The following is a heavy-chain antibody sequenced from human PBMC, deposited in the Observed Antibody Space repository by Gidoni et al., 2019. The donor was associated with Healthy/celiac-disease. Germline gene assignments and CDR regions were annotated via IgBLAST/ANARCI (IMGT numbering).Heavy chain of an antibody. Sequence: EVQLVESGGGLLQPGGSLRLSCAASGFPFRNYWMHWVRQAPGKGLAWVSRINSDGSSTIYADAVKGRFTISRDNAKNTLYLQMNSLRDEDTAVYYCTRVTRSNWSPDFDSWGQGTLVTVSS. D-gene: IGHD6-13*01. CDR2: INSDGSST. V-gene: IGHV3-74*01. J-gene: IGHJ4*02. CDR1: GFPFRNYW. CDR3: TRVTRSNWSPDFDS.